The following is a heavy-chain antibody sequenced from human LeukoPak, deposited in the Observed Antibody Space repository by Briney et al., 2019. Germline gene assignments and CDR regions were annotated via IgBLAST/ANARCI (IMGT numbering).Heavy chain of an antibody. V-gene: IGHV4-38-2*01. J-gene: IGHJ4*02. CDR1: GYSISSGYY. CDR2: IYHSGST. Sequence: PSETLSLTCAVSGYSISSGYYWGWIRQPPGKGLEWIGSIYHSGSTYYNPSLKSRVTISVDTSKNQFSLKLSSVTAADTAVYYCASIIVEATTRFDYWGQGTLVTVSS. D-gene: IGHD1-26*01. CDR3: ASIIVEATTRFDY.